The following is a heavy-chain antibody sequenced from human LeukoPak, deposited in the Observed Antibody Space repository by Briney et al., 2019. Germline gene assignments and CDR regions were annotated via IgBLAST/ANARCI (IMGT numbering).Heavy chain of an antibody. D-gene: IGHD3-10*01. V-gene: IGHV4-4*02. CDR1: GGSISSSNW. CDR3: ARTQLGIYNYYYYGMDV. J-gene: IGHJ6*02. Sequence: SGTLSLTCAVSGGSISSSNWWSWVRQPPGKGLEWIGEIYHSGSTNYNPSLKSRVTISVDKSKNQFSLKLSSVTAADTAVYYCARTQLGIYNYYYYGMDVWGQGTTVTVSS. CDR2: IYHSGST.